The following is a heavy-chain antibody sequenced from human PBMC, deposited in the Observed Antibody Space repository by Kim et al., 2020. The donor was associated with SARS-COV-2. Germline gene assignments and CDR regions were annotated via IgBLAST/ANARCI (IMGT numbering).Heavy chain of an antibody. J-gene: IGHJ5*02. V-gene: IGHV3-30*04. CDR1: GFTFSSYA. Sequence: GGSLRLSCAASGFTFSSYAMHWVRQAPGKGLEWVAVISYDGSNKYYADSVKGRFTISRDNSKNTLYLQMNSLRAEDTAVYYCARSSSWYDWGGWFDPWGQGTLVTVSS. CDR2: ISYDGSNK. D-gene: IGHD6-13*01. CDR3: ARSSSWYDWGGWFDP.